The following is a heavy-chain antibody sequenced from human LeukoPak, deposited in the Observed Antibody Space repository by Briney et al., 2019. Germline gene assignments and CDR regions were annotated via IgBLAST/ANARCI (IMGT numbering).Heavy chain of an antibody. D-gene: IGHD6-19*01. J-gene: IGHJ1*01. Sequence: PGGSLRLSCAASGFTFSSYAMHWVRQAPGKGLEWVAVISYDGSNKYYADSVKGRFTISRDNSKNTLYLQMNSLRAEDTAVYYCAKDQYSSGWSSPPGGWGQGTLVTVSS. V-gene: IGHV3-30-3*01. CDR2: ISYDGSNK. CDR3: AKDQYSSGWSSPPGG. CDR1: GFTFSSYA.